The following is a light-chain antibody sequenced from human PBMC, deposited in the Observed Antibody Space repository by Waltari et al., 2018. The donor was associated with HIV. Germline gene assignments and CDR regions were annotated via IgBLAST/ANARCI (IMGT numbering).Light chain of an antibody. CDR2: EDN. CDR3: QSYDSSNQV. J-gene: IGLJ3*02. CDR1: SGSIADTY. Sequence: NFMLTQPHSVSESPGKTVTISCTRSSGSIADTYVQWYQQRPGSAPTTVIYEDNQRPSWVPDRFSGSIDSSSNSASLTISGLKTEDEADYYCQSYDSSNQVFGGGTQLTVL. V-gene: IGLV6-57*03.